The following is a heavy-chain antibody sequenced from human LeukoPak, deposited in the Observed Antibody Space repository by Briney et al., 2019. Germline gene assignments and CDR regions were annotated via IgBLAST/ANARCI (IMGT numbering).Heavy chain of an antibody. CDR2: ISISSTYI. V-gene: IGHV3-21*01. J-gene: IGHJ6*03. CDR1: GFTFSRFS. CDR3: ARTSSLGYCSSTSCGNVYYMDV. Sequence: GGSLRLSCAASGFTFSRFSMNWVRQAPGKGLEWVSSISISSTYIYYADSVKGRFTISRDNAKNSLYLQMNSLRAEDTAVYYCARTSSLGYCSSTSCGNVYYMDVWGKGTTVTISS. D-gene: IGHD2-2*01.